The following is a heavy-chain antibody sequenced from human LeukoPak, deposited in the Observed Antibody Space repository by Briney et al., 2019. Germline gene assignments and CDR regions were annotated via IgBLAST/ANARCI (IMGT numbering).Heavy chain of an antibody. J-gene: IGHJ4*02. CDR2: INPNSGAT. CDR1: GSTFTGYY. Sequence: GASVKVSCKASGSTFTGYYMHWVRQSPGQGPEWMGWINPNSGATSYAQKFQGRVTMTRDTSISTAYMELSRLRCDDTAVYYCARETYGSGSYTDSWGQGTLVTVSS. D-gene: IGHD3-10*01. CDR3: ARETYGSGSYTDS. V-gene: IGHV1-2*02.